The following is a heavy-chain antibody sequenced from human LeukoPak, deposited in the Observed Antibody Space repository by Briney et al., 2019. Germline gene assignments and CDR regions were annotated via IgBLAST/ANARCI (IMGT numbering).Heavy chain of an antibody. CDR3: ARVNPSIAAEGWFDP. CDR1: GYTFTSYD. D-gene: IGHD6-13*01. J-gene: IGHJ5*02. V-gene: IGHV1-18*01. Sequence: ASVKVSCKASGYTFTSYDINWVRQATGQGLEWMGWISAYNGNTNYAQKFQGRVTITADESTSTAYMELSSLRSEDTAVYYCARVNPSIAAEGWFDPWGQGTLVTVSS. CDR2: ISAYNGNT.